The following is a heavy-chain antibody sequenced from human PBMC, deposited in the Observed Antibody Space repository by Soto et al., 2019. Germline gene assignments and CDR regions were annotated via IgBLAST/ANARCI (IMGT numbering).Heavy chain of an antibody. V-gene: IGHV1-2*04. D-gene: IGHD6-6*01. CDR1: GYTFTGYY. CDR3: ARDKGNSSSSSGFAP. Sequence: ASVKVSCKASGYTFTGYYMHWVRQAPGQGLEWMGWINPNSGGTNYAQKFQGWVTMTRDTSISTAYMELSRLRSDDTAVYYCARDKGNSSSSSGFAPWGQGTLVPVSS. J-gene: IGHJ5*02. CDR2: INPNSGGT.